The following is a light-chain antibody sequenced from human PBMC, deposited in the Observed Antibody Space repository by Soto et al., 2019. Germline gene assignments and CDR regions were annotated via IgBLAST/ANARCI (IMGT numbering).Light chain of an antibody. CDR1: QRINTY. V-gene: IGKV1-39*01. J-gene: IGKJ1*01. Sequence: DITMNIAPFSLSASVGERVTITGQKSQRINTYLNWDQQKPGTAPKLLLYGASSLHSGVPLRFSGSGSGTDFTLTISSLKPEDFATCYCHEGYSFLLGTCGQVGKVDIK. CDR3: HEGYSFLLGT. CDR2: GAS.